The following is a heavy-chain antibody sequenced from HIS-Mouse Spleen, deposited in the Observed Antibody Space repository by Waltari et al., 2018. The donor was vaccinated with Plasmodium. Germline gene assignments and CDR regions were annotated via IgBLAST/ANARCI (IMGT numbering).Heavy chain of an antibody. CDR2: INHSGST. J-gene: IGHJ4*02. V-gene: IGHV4-34*01. Sequence: QVQLQQWGAGLLKPSETLSLTCAVYGGSFSGSYWSWIRQPPGKGLEWIGEINHSGSTNYNPSLKSRVTISGDTSKNQFSLKLSSVTAADTAVYYCARGPGYSSGWYYFDYWGQGTLVTVSS. CDR1: GGSFSGSY. CDR3: ARGPGYSSGWYYFDY. D-gene: IGHD6-19*01.